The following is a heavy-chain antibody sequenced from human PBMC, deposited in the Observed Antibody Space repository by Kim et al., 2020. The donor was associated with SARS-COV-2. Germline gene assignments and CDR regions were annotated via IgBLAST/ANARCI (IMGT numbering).Heavy chain of an antibody. V-gene: IGHV1-69*13. J-gene: IGHJ4*02. CDR1: GGTFSSYA. Sequence: SVKVSCKASGGTFSSYAISWVRQAPGQGLEWMGGIIPIFGTANYAQKFQGRVTITADESTSTAYMELSSLISEDTAVYYCATAYGSGSYPFDYWGQGTLVTVSS. CDR3: ATAYGSGSYPFDY. D-gene: IGHD3-10*01. CDR2: IIPIFGTA.